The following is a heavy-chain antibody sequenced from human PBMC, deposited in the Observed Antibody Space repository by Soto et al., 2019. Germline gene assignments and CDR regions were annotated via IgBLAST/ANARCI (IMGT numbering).Heavy chain of an antibody. CDR3: TTGTLYVWGSYRPPPFRTDY. V-gene: IGHV3-15*01. Sequence: PGGSLRLSCAASGFTFSNAWMSWVRQAPGKGLEWVGRIKSKTDGGTTDYAAPVKGRFTISRDDSKNTLYLQMNSLKTEDTAVYYCTTGTLYVWGSYRPPPFRTDYWGQGTLVTVSS. CDR2: IKSKTDGGTT. D-gene: IGHD3-16*02. CDR1: GFTFSNAW. J-gene: IGHJ4*02.